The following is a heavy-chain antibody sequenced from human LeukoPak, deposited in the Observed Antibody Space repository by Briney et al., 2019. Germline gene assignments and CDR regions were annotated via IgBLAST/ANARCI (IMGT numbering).Heavy chain of an antibody. D-gene: IGHD3-22*01. CDR3: ARGRDYYDSSGYYC. V-gene: IGHV4-59*01. J-gene: IGHJ4*02. CDR2: IYYSGST. Sequence: SETPSLTCTVSGGSISSYYWSWIRQPPGKGLEWIGYIYYSGSTNYNPSLKSRVTISVDTSKNQFSLKLSSVTAADTAVYYCARGRDYYDSSGYYCWGQGTLVTVSS. CDR1: GGSISSYY.